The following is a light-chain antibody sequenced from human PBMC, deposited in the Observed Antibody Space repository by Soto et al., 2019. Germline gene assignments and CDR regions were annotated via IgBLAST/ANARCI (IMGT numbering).Light chain of an antibody. V-gene: IGKV1-9*01. CDR1: QGISSF. J-gene: IGKJ4*01. Sequence: IQLTQSPSSLSASVGDRVTITCRASQGISSFLAWYQQKPGKAPKLLIYAASTLQSGVPSRFSGSGSGTDFTLLISSLQPEDFAAYYCQQANSYPLTFGGGTKVEIK. CDR2: AAS. CDR3: QQANSYPLT.